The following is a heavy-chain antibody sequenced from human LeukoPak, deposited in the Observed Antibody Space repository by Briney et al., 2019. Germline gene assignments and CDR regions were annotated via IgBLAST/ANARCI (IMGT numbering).Heavy chain of an antibody. CDR1: GFTFSNYV. J-gene: IGHJ6*02. V-gene: IGHV3-43*02. Sequence: GGSLRLSCAASGFTFSNYVMSWIRQAPGKGLEWVSLISWDGGSTYYADSVKGRFTISRDNSKNSLYLQMNSLRTEDTALYYCAKGDYVWGSYRPAGDYGMDVWGQGTTVTVSS. D-gene: IGHD3-16*02. CDR2: ISWDGGST. CDR3: AKGDYVWGSYRPAGDYGMDV.